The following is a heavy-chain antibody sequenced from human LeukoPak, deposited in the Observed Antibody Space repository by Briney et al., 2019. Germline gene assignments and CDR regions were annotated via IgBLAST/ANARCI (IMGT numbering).Heavy chain of an antibody. CDR1: GFTFCSYG. D-gene: IGHD3-22*01. CDR2: IWYDGGNK. J-gene: IGHJ4*02. V-gene: IGHV3-33*06. CDR3: AKEKARNYYDSSGYGY. Sequence: GGSLRLSCAASGFTFCSYGMHWVRQAPGKGLEWVAVIWYDGGNKYYADSVKGRFAISRDNSKNTLYLQMNSLRAEDTAVYYCAKEKARNYYDSSGYGYWGQGTLVTVSS.